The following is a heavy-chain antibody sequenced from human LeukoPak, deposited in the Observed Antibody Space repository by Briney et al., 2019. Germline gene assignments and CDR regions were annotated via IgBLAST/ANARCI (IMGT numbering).Heavy chain of an antibody. CDR2: INPIGGTT. CDR1: GYTFTSYY. D-gene: IGHD1-26*01. J-gene: IGHJ4*02. Sequence: ASVKVSCKASGYTFTSYYIHWVRQAPGQGLEWMGIINPIGGTTDYAQKFQGRVTMTRDTSTSTVYMELNSLRAEDTAVYYCARASGSYDGKYFDYWGQGTLVTVSS. CDR3: ARASGSYDGKYFDY. V-gene: IGHV1-46*01.